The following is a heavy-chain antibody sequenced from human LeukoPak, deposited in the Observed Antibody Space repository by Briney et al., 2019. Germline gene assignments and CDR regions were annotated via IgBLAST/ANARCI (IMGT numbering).Heavy chain of an antibody. CDR2: IYSSGTT. D-gene: IGHD1-26*01. J-gene: IGHJ3*02. V-gene: IGHV4-30-4*01. CDR3: ARVPGGSPGDDAFDI. CDR1: GGSISSGDYY. Sequence: SETLSLTCSVSGGSISSGDYYWSWIRQPPGKGLEWIVYIYSSGTTTYSPSLKSRLIISPDTSKNQFSLKLRSVTAADTAVYFCARVPGGSPGDDAFDIWGQGTMVTVS.